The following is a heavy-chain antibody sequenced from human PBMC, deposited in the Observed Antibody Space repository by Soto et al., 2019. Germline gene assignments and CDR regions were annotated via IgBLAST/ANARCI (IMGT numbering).Heavy chain of an antibody. CDR2: MNPNSGNT. V-gene: IGHV1-8*01. D-gene: IGHD3-9*01. CDR3: ARADVLRYFDQDAFDI. J-gene: IGHJ3*02. CDR1: GYTFTSYD. Sequence: GASVKVSCKASGYTFTSYDINWVRQATGQGFEWMGWMNPNSGNTGYAQKFQGRVTMTRNTSISTAYTELSSLRSEDTAVYYCARADVLRYFDQDAFDIWGQGTMVTVSS.